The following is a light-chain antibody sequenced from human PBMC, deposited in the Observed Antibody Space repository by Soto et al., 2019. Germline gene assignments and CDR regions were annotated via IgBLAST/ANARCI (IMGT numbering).Light chain of an antibody. Sequence: QPVLTQSPSASASLGASVKLTCTLSSGHNSYAIAWHQQQPEKGPRFLMKLNSDGSHSKGDGIPDRFSGSSSGAERYLTISSLQSEDEADYYWQTWGTGIPRVFGGGTKLTVL. CDR1: SGHNSYA. CDR2: LNSDGSH. CDR3: QTWGTGIPRV. J-gene: IGLJ2*01. V-gene: IGLV4-69*01.